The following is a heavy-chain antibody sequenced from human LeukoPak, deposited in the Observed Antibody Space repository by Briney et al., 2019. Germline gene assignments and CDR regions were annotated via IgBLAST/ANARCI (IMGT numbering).Heavy chain of an antibody. CDR1: GGSISSSTYY. Sequence: PSQTLSLTCTVSGGSISSSTYYWGWIRQPPGKGLEWIGSIHYSGSTYYNPSLKRRVTISVDTSKNQFSLKLSSVTAADTAVYYCARHPLTTFGGPRNWFDPWGQGTLVTVSS. CDR3: ARHPLTTFGGPRNWFDP. D-gene: IGHD4-11*01. CDR2: IHYSGST. V-gene: IGHV4-39*01. J-gene: IGHJ5*02.